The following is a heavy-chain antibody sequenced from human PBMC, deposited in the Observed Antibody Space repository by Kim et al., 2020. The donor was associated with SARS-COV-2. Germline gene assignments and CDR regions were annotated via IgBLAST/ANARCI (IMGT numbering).Heavy chain of an antibody. D-gene: IGHD3-10*01. CDR2: ISGSGGST. J-gene: IGHJ4*02. Sequence: GGSLRPSCAASGFTFSSYAMSWVRQAPGKGLEWVSAISGSGGSTYYADSVKGRFTISRDNSKNTLDLQMNSLRAEDTAVYYCAKGGYYYGSGYYFDYWGQGTLVTVSS. V-gene: IGHV3-23*01. CDR3: AKGGYYYGSGYYFDY. CDR1: GFTFSSYA.